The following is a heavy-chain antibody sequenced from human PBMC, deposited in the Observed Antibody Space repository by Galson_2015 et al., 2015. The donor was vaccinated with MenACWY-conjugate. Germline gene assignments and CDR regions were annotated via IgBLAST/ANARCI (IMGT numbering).Heavy chain of an antibody. CDR3: ARGDGPMGYYGMDV. Sequence: SGGSTSYAQKFQGRVTMTRDTSTSTVYMELSSLRSEDTAVYYCARGDGPMGYYGMDVWGQGTTVTVSS. D-gene: IGHD2-21*02. CDR2: SGGST. V-gene: IGHV1-46*01. J-gene: IGHJ6*02.